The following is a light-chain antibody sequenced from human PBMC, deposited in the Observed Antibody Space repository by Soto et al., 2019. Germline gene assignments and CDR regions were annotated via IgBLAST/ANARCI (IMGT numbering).Light chain of an antibody. CDR3: SSYTSSSTLV. CDR2: DVY. V-gene: IGLV2-14*03. Sequence: QYVLTQPASVSGSPGQSITISCTGTSSDVGGYDCVSWHQQHPGKAPKVIIYDVYNRPSGVSGPFSGSKSANTASLTISGLQAEDEADYYCSSYTSSSTLVFGGGTKVTVL. CDR1: SSDVGGYDC. J-gene: IGLJ2*01.